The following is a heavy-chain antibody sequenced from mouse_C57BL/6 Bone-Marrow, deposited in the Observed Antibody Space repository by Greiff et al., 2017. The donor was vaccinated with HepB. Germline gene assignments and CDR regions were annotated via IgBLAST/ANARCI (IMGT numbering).Heavy chain of an antibody. CDR1: GYTFTNYW. D-gene: IGHD1-1*01. V-gene: IGHV1-63*01. Sequence: QVQLQQSGAELVRPGTSVKMSCKASGYTFTNYWIGWAKQRPGHGLEWIGDIYPGGGYTNYNEKFKGKATLTADKSSSTAYMQFSSLTSEDSAIYYCARGDTVVADYAMDYWGQGTSVTVSS. CDR3: ARGDTVVADYAMDY. J-gene: IGHJ4*01. CDR2: IYPGGGYT.